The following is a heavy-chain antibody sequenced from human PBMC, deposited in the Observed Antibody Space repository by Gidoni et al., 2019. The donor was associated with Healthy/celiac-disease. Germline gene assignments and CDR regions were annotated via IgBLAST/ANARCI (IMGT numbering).Heavy chain of an antibody. Sequence: QGQLLESGGGVVPPGRVLRLPCATSGFTVSSYGMPLGRQAPVKGLVWVAVIWYDGSNKYYADSMKGRFSISRDNSKNTLYLQMNSLRADETAVYYCARKWGGAFDIWGQVTMVTVSS. V-gene: IGHV3-33*01. CDR1: GFTVSSYG. J-gene: IGHJ3*02. CDR2: IWYDGSNK. CDR3: ARKWGGAFDI. D-gene: IGHD2-8*01.